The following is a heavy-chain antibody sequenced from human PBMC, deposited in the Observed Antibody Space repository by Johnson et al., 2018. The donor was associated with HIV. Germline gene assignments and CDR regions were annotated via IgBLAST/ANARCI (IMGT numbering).Heavy chain of an antibody. D-gene: IGHD3-10*01. J-gene: IGHJ3*01. CDR2: IYSGGST. CDR1: NFTVSSNY. Sequence: VQLVESGGGLMQPGGSLRLSCTASNFTVSSNYMSWVRQAPGKGLEWVSVIYSGGSTYYADSVKGRFTISRDNSKNTLYLQMNSLRAEETAADYCAKGWGGGAILPNVFDLWGQGTMVTVSS. V-gene: IGHV3-53*01. CDR3: AKGWGGGAILPNVFDL.